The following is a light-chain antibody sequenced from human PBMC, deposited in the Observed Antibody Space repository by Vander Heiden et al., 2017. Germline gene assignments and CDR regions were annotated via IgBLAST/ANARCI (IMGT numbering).Light chain of an antibody. V-gene: IGKV1-5*01. Sequence: DIQMTQSPSTLSASVGDSVTITCRASQSISSWLAWYQQKPGKAPRLLSYDASSLESGVPSRFSGSGSGTEFTLTISSLQPDDFATYYCQQYNSYWTFGQGTKVEIK. CDR3: QQYNSYWT. CDR1: QSISSW. J-gene: IGKJ1*01. CDR2: DAS.